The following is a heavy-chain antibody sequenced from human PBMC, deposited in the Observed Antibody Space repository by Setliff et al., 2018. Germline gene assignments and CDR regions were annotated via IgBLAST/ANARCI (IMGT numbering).Heavy chain of an antibody. D-gene: IGHD2-15*01. Sequence: KASETLSLTCAVSGASIRNNYYWGWIRQSPGTGLEWIGSIFYYNPSLKSRVTMSVDTSKNQFSLNLTSVTAADTAVYYCARASVVHAIAVGYWGRGTLVTVSS. CDR3: ARASVVHAIAVGY. J-gene: IGHJ4*02. CDR2: IF. CDR1: GASIRNNYY. V-gene: IGHV4-38-2*01.